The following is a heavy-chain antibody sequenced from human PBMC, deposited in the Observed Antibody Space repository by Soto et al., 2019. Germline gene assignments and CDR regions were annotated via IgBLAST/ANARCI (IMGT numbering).Heavy chain of an antibody. V-gene: IGHV6-1*01. CDR1: GDSVSSNSAA. CDR3: ALLLEYSSSPPYYYYGMDV. J-gene: IGHJ6*02. CDR2: TYYRSKWYN. D-gene: IGHD6-6*01. Sequence: SETLSLTCAISGDSVSSNSAAWNWIRQSPSRGLEWLGRTYYRSKWYNDYAVSVKSRITINPDTSKNQFSLQLNSVTPEDTAVCYCALLLEYSSSPPYYYYGMDVWGQGTTVTVSS.